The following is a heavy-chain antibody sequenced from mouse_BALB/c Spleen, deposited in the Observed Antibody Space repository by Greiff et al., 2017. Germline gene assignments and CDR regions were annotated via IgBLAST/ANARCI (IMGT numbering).Heavy chain of an antibody. CDR3: ARSRTGTSYFDY. V-gene: IGHV14-3*02. D-gene: IGHD4-1*01. CDR2: IDPANGNT. CDR1: GFNIKDTY. J-gene: IGHJ2*01. Sequence: EVKLVESGAELVKPGASVKLSCTASGFNIKDTYMHWVKQRPEQGLEWIGRIDPANGNTKCDPKFQGKATITADTSSNTAYLQLSSLTSEDTAVYYCARSRTGTSYFDYWGQGTTLTVSS.